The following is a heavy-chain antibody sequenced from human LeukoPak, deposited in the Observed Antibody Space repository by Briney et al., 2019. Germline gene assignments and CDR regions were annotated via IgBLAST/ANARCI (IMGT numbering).Heavy chain of an antibody. Sequence: PGGSLRLSCAASGFTFSSYAMSWVRQAPGKGLEWVSAISGSGGSTYYADSVKGRFTISRDNSKNTLYLQMNSLRAEDTAVYYCATPPPTYYDSSGPDAFDIWGQGTMVTVSS. CDR1: GFTFSSYA. J-gene: IGHJ3*02. D-gene: IGHD3-22*01. CDR3: ATPPPTYYDSSGPDAFDI. CDR2: ISGSGGST. V-gene: IGHV3-23*01.